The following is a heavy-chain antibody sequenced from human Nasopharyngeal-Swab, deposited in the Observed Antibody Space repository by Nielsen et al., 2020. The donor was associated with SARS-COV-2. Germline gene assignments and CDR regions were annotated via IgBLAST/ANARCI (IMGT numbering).Heavy chain of an antibody. D-gene: IGHD6-6*01. Sequence: SLKISCAASGFTFDDYAMHWVRQAPGKGLEWVSGISWNSGSIGYADSVKGRFTISRDNAKNSLYLQMNSLRAEDTAVYYCARDSSSPGEIDYWGQGTLVTVSS. CDR1: GFTFDDYA. V-gene: IGHV3-9*01. CDR2: ISWNSGSI. J-gene: IGHJ4*02. CDR3: ARDSSSPGEIDY.